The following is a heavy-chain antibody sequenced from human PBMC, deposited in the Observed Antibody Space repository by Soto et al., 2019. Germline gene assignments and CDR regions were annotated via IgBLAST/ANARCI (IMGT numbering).Heavy chain of an antibody. J-gene: IGHJ3*02. V-gene: IGHV3-48*02. CDR3: ARDITIFGVVIRAFDI. Sequence: GGSLRLSCAASGFTFSSYSMNWVRQAPGKGLEWVSYISSSSTIYYADSVKGRFTISRDNAKNSLYLQMNSLRDEDTAVYYCARDITIFGVVIRAFDIWGQGTIVTVSS. D-gene: IGHD3-3*01. CDR2: ISSSSTI. CDR1: GFTFSSYS.